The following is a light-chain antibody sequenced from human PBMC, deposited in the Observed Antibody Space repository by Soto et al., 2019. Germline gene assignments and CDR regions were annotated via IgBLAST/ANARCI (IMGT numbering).Light chain of an antibody. V-gene: IGLV1-40*01. CDR3: QSYDTALSVYVV. Sequence: QSVLTQPPSVSGAPGQRVTISCTGSSSTIGAGFDVHWYRQLPGTAPKLLIYGDTNRPSGVPDRFSGSKSGTSASLVITGLQAEDEADYYCQSYDTALSVYVVFGGGTQLTVL. CDR1: SSTIGAGFD. J-gene: IGLJ2*01. CDR2: GDT.